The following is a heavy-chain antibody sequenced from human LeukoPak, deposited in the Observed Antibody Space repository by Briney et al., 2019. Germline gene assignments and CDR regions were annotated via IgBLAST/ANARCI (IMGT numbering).Heavy chain of an antibody. V-gene: IGHV4-39*01. CDR1: GGAISSGIHC. CDR3: ARQIAVAGEGAFDI. D-gene: IGHD6-19*01. Sequence: PSETPSLTCTVSGGAISSGIHCWIWIRQPPGMGLEWIGRINYRGSTYYNPSLKSRVTISVDTSKNQFSLNLTSVTAADTALYYCARQIAVAGEGAFDIWGQGTMVTVSS. J-gene: IGHJ3*02. CDR2: INYRGST.